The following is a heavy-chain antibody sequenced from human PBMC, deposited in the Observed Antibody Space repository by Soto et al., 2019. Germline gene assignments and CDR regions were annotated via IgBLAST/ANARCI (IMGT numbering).Heavy chain of an antibody. CDR3: ATAAAARPGLDYYYYMDV. D-gene: IGHD6-6*01. CDR2: FDPEDGET. CDR1: GYTLTELS. J-gene: IGHJ6*03. V-gene: IGHV1-24*01. Sequence: ASVKVSCKVSGYTLTELSMHWVRQAPGKGLEWMGGFDPEDGETIYAQKFQGRVTMTEDTSTDTAYMELSSLRSEDTAVYYCATAAAARPGLDYYYYMDVWGKGTTVTVSS.